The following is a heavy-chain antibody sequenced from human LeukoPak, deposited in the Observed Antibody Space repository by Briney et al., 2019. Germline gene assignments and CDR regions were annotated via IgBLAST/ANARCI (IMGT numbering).Heavy chain of an antibody. CDR2: ILYSGTT. D-gene: IGHD5-24*01. CDR1: GGSISSYY. V-gene: IGHV4-59*08. CDR3: ARHNKVEPTFDY. Sequence: SETLPLTCTVSGGSISSYYWSWIRQPPGKGLEWMGYILYSGTTNYNPSLQSRVTISVDTSKSQFSLKLSSVTAADTAVYYCARHNKVEPTFDYWGQGTLVTVSS. J-gene: IGHJ4*02.